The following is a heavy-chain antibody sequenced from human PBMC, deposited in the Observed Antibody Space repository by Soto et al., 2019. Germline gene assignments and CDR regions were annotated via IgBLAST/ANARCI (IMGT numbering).Heavy chain of an antibody. CDR2: IYYSGST. CDR1: GGSISSGGYY. J-gene: IGHJ5*02. D-gene: IGHD3-10*01. CDR3: ARGNYYGSGTLRFDP. V-gene: IGHV4-31*03. Sequence: SETLSLTCTVSGGSISSGGYYWSWIRQHPGKGLEWIGYIYYSGSTYYNPSLKSRVTISVDTSKNQFSLKLSSVTAADTAVYFCARGNYYGSGTLRFDPWGQGTLVTVSS.